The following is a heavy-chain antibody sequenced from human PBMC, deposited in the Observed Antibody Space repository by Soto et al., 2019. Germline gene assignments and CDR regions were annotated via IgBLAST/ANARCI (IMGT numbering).Heavy chain of an antibody. D-gene: IGHD2-21*01. Sequence: QITLKESGPTLVKPTQTLTLTCTFSGFSLSTSGVGVGWIRQPPGKALEWLALIYWDDDKRYSPALKSRLTITKATSKNQVVLTMTNMDPVDTATYYCAHRVGIGTSNWFDHWGQGTLVTVSS. CDR3: AHRVGIGTSNWFDH. V-gene: IGHV2-5*02. CDR1: GFSLSTSGVG. J-gene: IGHJ5*02. CDR2: IYWDDDK.